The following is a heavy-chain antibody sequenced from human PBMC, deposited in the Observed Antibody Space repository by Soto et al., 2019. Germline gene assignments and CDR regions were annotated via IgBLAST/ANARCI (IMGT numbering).Heavy chain of an antibody. CDR3: ARGECSGGSCYSGGYMDV. Sequence: SETLSLTCAVYGGSFSGYYWSWIRQPPGKGLEWIGEINHSGSTNYNPSLKSRVTISVDTSKNQFSLKLSSVTAADTAVYYCARGECSGGSCYSGGYMDVWGKGTTVTVSS. CDR1: GGSFSGYY. V-gene: IGHV4-34*01. J-gene: IGHJ6*03. D-gene: IGHD2-15*01. CDR2: INHSGST.